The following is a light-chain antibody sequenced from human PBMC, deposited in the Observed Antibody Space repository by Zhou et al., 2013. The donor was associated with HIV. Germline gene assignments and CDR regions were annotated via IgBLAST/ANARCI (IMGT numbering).Light chain of an antibody. CDR3: QQYYTSLWT. V-gene: IGKV1-6*02. J-gene: IGKJ1*01. Sequence: QMTQSPSSLSAYVGDRVSITCRASQSIDNYLNWYQHKPGQAPKVLIYAASTLQSGVPSRFSGSGSGTDFTLTIDCLQSEDFATYYCQQYYTSLWTFGQGTKVEIK. CDR2: AAS. CDR1: QSIDNY.